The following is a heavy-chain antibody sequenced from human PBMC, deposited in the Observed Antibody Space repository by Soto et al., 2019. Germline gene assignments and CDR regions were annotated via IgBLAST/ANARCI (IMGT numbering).Heavy chain of an antibody. CDR1: NGSISHYY. D-gene: IGHD1-1*01. CDR2: IYDSGST. CDR3: AGGYLQLFDY. J-gene: IGHJ4*02. Sequence: QVQLQESGPGLVRPSEALSLTCTVSNGSISHYYWSWIRQSPGKGLEWIAYIYDSGSTNYNPSLKSRVTLSVDTSKNLSSLTLSSVTAADTATYYCAGGYLQLFDYWGQGILVTFSS. V-gene: IGHV4-59*01.